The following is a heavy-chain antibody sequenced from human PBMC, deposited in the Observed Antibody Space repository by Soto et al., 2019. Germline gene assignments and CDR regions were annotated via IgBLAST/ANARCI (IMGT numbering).Heavy chain of an antibody. V-gene: IGHV4-59*08. CDR1: GGSFSGYY. CDR2: IYYSGST. J-gene: IGHJ4*02. Sequence: SEALSLTCAVYGGSFSGYYWSWIRQPPGKGLEWIGYIYYSGSTNYNPSLKSRVTISVDTSKNQLSLKLSSVTAADTAVYYCARRYGYYFDYWGQGTLVTVSS. D-gene: IGHD4-17*01. CDR3: ARRYGYYFDY.